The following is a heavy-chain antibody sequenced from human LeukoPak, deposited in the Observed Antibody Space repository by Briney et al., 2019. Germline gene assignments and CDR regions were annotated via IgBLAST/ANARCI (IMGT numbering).Heavy chain of an antibody. Sequence: ASVKVSCKASGYTFTSYYMHWVRQAPGQGLEWMGWINPNSGGTNYAQKFQGRVTITRDTSISTAYMELSRLRSDDTAVYYCVICSSTSCYDYWGQGTLVTVSS. CDR2: INPNSGGT. J-gene: IGHJ4*02. V-gene: IGHV1-2*02. CDR1: GYTFTSYY. D-gene: IGHD2-2*01. CDR3: VICSSTSCYDY.